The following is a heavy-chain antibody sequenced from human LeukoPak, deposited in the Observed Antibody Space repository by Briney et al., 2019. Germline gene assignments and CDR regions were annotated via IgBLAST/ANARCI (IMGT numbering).Heavy chain of an antibody. CDR3: AKVRLETLGGCGFDY. Sequence: GGSLRLSCAASGFTFSGYAMNWVRQAPGKGLDWVSAITGSGGSTYYADSVKGRFTISRDNSKNTLFLQLNSLRADDTAVYYCAKVRLETLGGCGFDYLGHGTLVTVSS. V-gene: IGHV3-23*01. D-gene: IGHD1-1*01. J-gene: IGHJ4*01. CDR1: GFTFSGYA. CDR2: ITGSGGST.